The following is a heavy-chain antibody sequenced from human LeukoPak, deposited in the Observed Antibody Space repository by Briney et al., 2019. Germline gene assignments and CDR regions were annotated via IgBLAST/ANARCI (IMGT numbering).Heavy chain of an antibody. CDR1: GGAFSSYA. CDR3: AADHERAGDISFFYLDV. V-gene: IGHV1-69*13. CDR2: IVPMFGTP. J-gene: IGHJ6*03. D-gene: IGHD7-27*01. Sequence: WASVKVSCKACGGAFSSYAFSWVRQAPAQGLEWMGGIVPMFGTPTYSQNFKGRITLNADESTSTVYMELTSLRSEDTALYYCAADHERAGDISFFYLDVWGKGTTVTVSS.